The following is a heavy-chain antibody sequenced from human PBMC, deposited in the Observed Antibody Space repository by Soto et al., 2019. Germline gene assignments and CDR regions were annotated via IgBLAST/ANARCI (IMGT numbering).Heavy chain of an antibody. CDR1: GYTFTNYG. V-gene: IGHV1-18*01. J-gene: IGHJ6*02. CDR3: ARDQGITTFGVYSMYYYGMDV. D-gene: IGHD3-3*01. Sequence: ASVKVSCKASGYTFTNYGISWVRQAPGQGLEWMGWISANNGNTNYEQKLQGRVTMTTDTSTSTAYMELRSLRSDDTAVYYCARDQGITTFGVYSMYYYGMDVWGQGTTVTVSS. CDR2: ISANNGNT.